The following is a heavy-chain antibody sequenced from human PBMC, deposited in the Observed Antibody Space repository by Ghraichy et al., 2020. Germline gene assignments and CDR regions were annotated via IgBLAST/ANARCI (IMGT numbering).Heavy chain of an antibody. CDR1: GGSIISSSYY. J-gene: IGHJ4*02. CDR2: IFYSGIT. V-gene: IGHV4-39*07. CDR3: ARRGYSGFDWKIDYYFDY. Sequence: SETLSLTCTVSGGSIISSSYYWALIPQSPGKGLEWIGSIFYSGITYYSPPLKGRVTISVDTSKNQFSLQLRSVIAADTAVYYCARRGYSGFDWKIDYYFDYWGQGTLVSVS. D-gene: IGHD5-12*01.